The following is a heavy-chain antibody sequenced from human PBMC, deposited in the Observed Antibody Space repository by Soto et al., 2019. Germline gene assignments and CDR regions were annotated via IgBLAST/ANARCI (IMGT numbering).Heavy chain of an antibody. Sequence: QVQLVESGGGVVQPGRSLRLSCAASGFTFSSYAIHWVRQAPGKGLEWVAVISYDGSNKYYADSVKGRFTISRDNSRNTLQLHMNSLRAEDTGVYYCARGGSGWYKEAVDIWGQGTIVTVSS. V-gene: IGHV3-30-3*01. J-gene: IGHJ3*02. CDR2: ISYDGSNK. CDR3: ARGGSGWYKEAVDI. CDR1: GFTFSSYA. D-gene: IGHD6-19*01.